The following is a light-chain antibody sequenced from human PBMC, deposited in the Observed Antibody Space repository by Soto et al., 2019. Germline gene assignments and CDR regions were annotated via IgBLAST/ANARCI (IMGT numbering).Light chain of an antibody. J-gene: IGKJ5*01. CDR1: QSLGNTY. Sequence: EIVLTQSPGTLSLSPGERATLSCRASQSLGNTYLAWYQRHPGQAPRLLIYDATSRATDLPDRFGCSGAWPVFTLIIRRLEPEDSAVYYCHQYGTLITFGQGTRLEIK. V-gene: IGKV3-20*01. CDR3: HQYGTLIT. CDR2: DAT.